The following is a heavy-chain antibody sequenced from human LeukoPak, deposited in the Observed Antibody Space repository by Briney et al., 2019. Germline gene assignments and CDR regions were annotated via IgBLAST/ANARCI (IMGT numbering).Heavy chain of an antibody. D-gene: IGHD1-7*01. J-gene: IGHJ4*02. V-gene: IGHV3-21*01. Sequence: GGSLRLSCAASGFTFSSHSMNWVRQAPGEGLEWVSSISSSSSYIYYADSVKGRFTISRDNAKNSLFLQMNSLRAEDTAVYYCARGQENYGYTFDYWGQGTLVTVSS. CDR1: GFTFSSHS. CDR3: ARGQENYGYTFDY. CDR2: ISSSSSYI.